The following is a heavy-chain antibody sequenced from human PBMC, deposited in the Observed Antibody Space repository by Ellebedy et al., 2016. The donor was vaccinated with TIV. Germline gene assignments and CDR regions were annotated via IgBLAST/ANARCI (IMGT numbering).Heavy chain of an antibody. J-gene: IGHJ6*03. V-gene: IGHV1-2*02. D-gene: IGHD3-10*01. CDR2: INPDSGGT. CDR1: GYFFTGYY. Sequence: ASVKVSCXASGYFFTGYYMHWVRQAPGQGLEWMGWINPDSGGTNYAQELQGRVTMTRDTSIITAFMELSSLRFDDTAVYYCARVPPYYYYMDLWGQGTTVTVSS. CDR3: ARVPPYYYYMDL.